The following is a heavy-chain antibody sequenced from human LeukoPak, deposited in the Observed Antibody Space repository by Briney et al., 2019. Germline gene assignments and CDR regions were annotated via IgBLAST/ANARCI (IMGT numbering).Heavy chain of an antibody. CDR3: VRGIYSGYDRSFDS. V-gene: IGHV4-59*01. J-gene: IGHJ4*02. CDR1: GGSLSTYY. Sequence: SETLSLTCTVSGGSLSTYYWNWIRQPPGKGLEWIGYIHYSGTTNHNPSLTGRVTISVDTSKNQLSLKLTSVTAADTAVYYCVRGIYSGYDRSFDSWGQGTLVTVSS. D-gene: IGHD5-12*01. CDR2: IHYSGTT.